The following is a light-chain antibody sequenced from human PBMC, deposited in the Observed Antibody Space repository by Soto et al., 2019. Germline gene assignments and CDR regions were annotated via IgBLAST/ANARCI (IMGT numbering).Light chain of an antibody. CDR3: SSYTSSNTLV. CDR2: DVS. V-gene: IGLV2-14*03. J-gene: IGLJ2*01. CDR1: SSDVGGYNY. Sequence: QSALTQPASVSGSPGQSITISCTGTSSDVGGYNYVSWYQQHPGKVPKLMIYDVSNRPSGVSNRFSGPKSGNMASLTISGLQAEDEADYYCSSYTSSNTLVFGGGTKVTVL.